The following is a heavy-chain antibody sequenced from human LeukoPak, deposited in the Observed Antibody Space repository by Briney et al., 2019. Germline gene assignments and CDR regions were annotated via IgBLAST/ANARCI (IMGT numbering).Heavy chain of an antibody. Sequence: GGPLRLSCAASGFTVSSKDMSWVRQAPGKGLEWVSVIYSGGSTYYADSVKGRFTISSDNSKTTLYLQMNTLRAEDTAVYYCASGYLPFDYWGQGTLVTVSS. CDR3: ASGYLPFDY. D-gene: IGHD5-18*01. J-gene: IGHJ4*02. CDR1: GFTVSSKD. CDR2: IYSGGST. V-gene: IGHV3-53*01.